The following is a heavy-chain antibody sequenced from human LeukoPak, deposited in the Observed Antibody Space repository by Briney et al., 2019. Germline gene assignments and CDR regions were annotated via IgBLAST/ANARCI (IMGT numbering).Heavy chain of an antibody. J-gene: IGHJ5*02. CDR2: MNPNSGNT. D-gene: IGHD5-12*01. V-gene: IGHV1-8*01. Sequence: ASVKVSCKASGYTFTSYDINWVRQATGQGLEWMGWMNPNSGNTGYAQKFQGRVTMTRNTSIRTAYMELSSLRSEDTAVYYCARLRYSGYGWENWFDPWGQGTLVTVSS. CDR1: GYTFTSYD. CDR3: ARLRYSGYGWENWFDP.